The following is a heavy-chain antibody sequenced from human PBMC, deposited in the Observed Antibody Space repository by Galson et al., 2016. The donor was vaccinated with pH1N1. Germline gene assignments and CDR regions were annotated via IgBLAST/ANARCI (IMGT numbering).Heavy chain of an antibody. CDR1: GFTFGDYG. CDR2: INYIGGNI. D-gene: IGHD6-19*01. V-gene: IGHV3-20*04. J-gene: IGHJ4*02. Sequence: SLRLSCAASGFTFGDYGMTWVRQAPGKGLEWVASINYIGGNIAYADSMKGRFTISRDNAKSSLYLQMNSLRAEDTALYYCARRPGIAVSGLLDFWGQGTLVIVSS. CDR3: ARRPGIAVSGLLDF.